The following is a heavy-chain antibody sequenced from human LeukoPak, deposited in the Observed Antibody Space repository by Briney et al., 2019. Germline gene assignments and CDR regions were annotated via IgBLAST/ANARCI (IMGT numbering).Heavy chain of an antibody. CDR3: ATSWDY. V-gene: IGHV3-7*01. Sequence: GGSLRLSCEASGMIFSKYWMSWVRQAPRKGLEGVANIKQDGSEKYYLDSVKGRYTISRDNAKNSLYLHMNSLRAEDTAAYYCATSWDYWGQGTLVTVSS. CDR1: GMIFSKYW. J-gene: IGHJ4*02. CDR2: IKQDGSEK.